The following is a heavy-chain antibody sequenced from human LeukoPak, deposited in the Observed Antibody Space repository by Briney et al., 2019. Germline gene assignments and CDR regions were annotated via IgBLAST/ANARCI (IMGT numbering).Heavy chain of an antibody. CDR1: GDSVSSNSVT. CDR2: TYYRSTWYN. V-gene: IGHV6-1*01. Sequence: SQTLSLTCAISGDSVSSNSVTWNWIRQSPSRGLEWLGRTYYRSTWYNDYAVSVRGRMTVNPDTSKNQFSLHLNSVTPEDTAVYYCARRLTQYDCFDPWGQGILVTVSS. J-gene: IGHJ5*02. D-gene: IGHD2-2*01. CDR3: ARRLTQYDCFDP.